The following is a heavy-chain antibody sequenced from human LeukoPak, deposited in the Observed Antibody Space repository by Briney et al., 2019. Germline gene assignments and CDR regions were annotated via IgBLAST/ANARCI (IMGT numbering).Heavy chain of an antibody. J-gene: IGHJ4*02. CDR3: ARDLYYYDSSGYSTGDY. CDR1: GSTFSSYS. Sequence: PGGSPRLSCAASGSTFSSYSMSWVRQAPGKGLEWVANIKQDGSEKYYVDSVKGRFTISRDNAKNSLYLQMNSLRAEDTAVYYCARDLYYYDSSGYSTGDYWGQGTLVTVSS. D-gene: IGHD3-22*01. V-gene: IGHV3-7*01. CDR2: IKQDGSEK.